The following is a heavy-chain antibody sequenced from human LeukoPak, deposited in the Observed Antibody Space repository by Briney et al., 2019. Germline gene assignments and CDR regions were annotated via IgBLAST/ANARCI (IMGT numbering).Heavy chain of an antibody. Sequence: GGSLRLSCAASGFTFSNDWMSWVRQAPGKGLEWMANIKQDGSEKYYVDSVKGRFTISRDNAKNSLYLQMNSLRAEDTAVYYCARRRDGGFDYWGQGTLVTVSS. CDR3: ARRRDGGFDY. J-gene: IGHJ4*02. V-gene: IGHV3-7*01. CDR1: GFTFSNDW. CDR2: IKQDGSEK. D-gene: IGHD5-24*01.